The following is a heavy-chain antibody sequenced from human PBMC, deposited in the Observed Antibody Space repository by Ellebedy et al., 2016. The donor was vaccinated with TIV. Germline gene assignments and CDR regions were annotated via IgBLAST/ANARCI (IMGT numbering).Heavy chain of an antibody. V-gene: IGHV3-48*01. CDR3: ARDAMLWIFDS. CDR1: GFTFSSYG. CDR2: ISDSDTI. D-gene: IGHD2-2*01. Sequence: GESLKISCAASGFTFSSYGMSWVRQAPGKGLEWVSYISDSDTIYYADSVRGRFTISRDKANKSVYLQMNSLRVEDTAIYYCARDAMLWIFDSWGQGTLVTVSS. J-gene: IGHJ4*02.